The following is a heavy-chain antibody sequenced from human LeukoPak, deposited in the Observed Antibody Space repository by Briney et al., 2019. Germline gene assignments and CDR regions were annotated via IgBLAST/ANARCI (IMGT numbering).Heavy chain of an antibody. CDR2: IKDDGSEK. V-gene: IGHV3-7*01. J-gene: IGHJ5*02. D-gene: IGHD6-13*01. CDR3: ARDLDSSSWWNWFDP. CDR1: GFTFSSHW. Sequence: GGSLRLSCAGSGFTFSSHWMNWVRQAPGKGLEWVASIKDDGSEKHFLGSVNGRFTISRDNAKNSLYLQMNSLRAEDTAMYYCARDLDSSSWWNWFDPWGQGTLVTVSS.